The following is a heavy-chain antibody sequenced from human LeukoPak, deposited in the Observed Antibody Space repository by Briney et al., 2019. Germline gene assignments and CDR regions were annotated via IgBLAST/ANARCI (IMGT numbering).Heavy chain of an antibody. V-gene: IGHV4-61*02. CDR3: ARGVVVPTTKVYYYYMDV. CDR2: IYISGRT. Sequence: PSETLSLTCTVSGGSIRSGNSYWSWIRQSAGKGLEWIGRIYISGRTNYNPSLKSRVTISLDTSKNQFSLKLNSVTAADTAVYYCARGVVVPTTKVYYYYMDVWGKGTTVTVSS. CDR1: GGSIRSGNSY. D-gene: IGHD2-2*01. J-gene: IGHJ6*03.